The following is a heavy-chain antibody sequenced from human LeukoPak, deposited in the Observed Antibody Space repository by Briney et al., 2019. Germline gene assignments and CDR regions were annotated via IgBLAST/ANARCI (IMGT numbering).Heavy chain of an antibody. CDR3: ARVQPTGYYSDFDY. V-gene: IGHV4-59*01. CDR1: GGSLSSYY. D-gene: IGHD1-26*01. J-gene: IGHJ4*02. Sequence: PSETLSLTCTVSGGSLSSYYWSWIRQPPGKRLEVIGCINYSGTTNYNPSLRSRVIMSVDTSKNQFSLQLTSVTAADTAVYYCARVQPTGYYSDFDYWGRGTLVTVSS. CDR2: INYSGTT.